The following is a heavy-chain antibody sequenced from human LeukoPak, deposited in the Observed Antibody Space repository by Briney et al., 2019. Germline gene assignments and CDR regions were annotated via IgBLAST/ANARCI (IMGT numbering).Heavy chain of an antibody. V-gene: IGHV3-21*01. CDR1: GFTFSSYS. CDR3: ARVEGTAMVDY. J-gene: IGHJ4*02. D-gene: IGHD5-18*01. Sequence: GGSLRLSCAASGFTFSSYSMNWVRQAPGKGLEWVSSISSSSSYIYYADSVKGRFTISRDNAKNSLYLQMNSLRAEDTAVYYCARVEGTAMVDYWGQGTLVTVSS. CDR2: ISSSSSYI.